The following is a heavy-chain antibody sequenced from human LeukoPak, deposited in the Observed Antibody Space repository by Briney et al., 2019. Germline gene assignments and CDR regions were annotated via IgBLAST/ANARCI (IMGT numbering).Heavy chain of an antibody. CDR1: GGSISSYY. CDR2: INHSGST. CDR3: ATLGAARSGYFDY. D-gene: IGHD3-3*01. V-gene: IGHV4-34*01. Sequence: SETLSLTCTVSGGSISSYYWSWIRQPPGKGLEWIGEINHSGSTNYNPSLRSRVTISVDTSKNQFSLKLSSVTAADTAVYYCATLGAARSGYFDYWGQGTLVTVSS. J-gene: IGHJ4*02.